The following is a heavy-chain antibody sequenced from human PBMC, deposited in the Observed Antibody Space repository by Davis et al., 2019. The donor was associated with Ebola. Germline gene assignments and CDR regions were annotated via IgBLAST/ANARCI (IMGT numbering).Heavy chain of an antibody. D-gene: IGHD6-19*01. Sequence: ASVKVSCKASGYTFTSYDINWVRQATGQGLEWMGWVNPNSGNTGYAQKFQGRVTMTRDTSTSTVDMELSSLRSEDTAVYYCARSAGYSSGWYQDDYWGQGTLVTVSS. CDR1: GYTFTSYD. V-gene: IGHV1-8*01. J-gene: IGHJ4*02. CDR2: VNPNSGNT. CDR3: ARSAGYSSGWYQDDY.